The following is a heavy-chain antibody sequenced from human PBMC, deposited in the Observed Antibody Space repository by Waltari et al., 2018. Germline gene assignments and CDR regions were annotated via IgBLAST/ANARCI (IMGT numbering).Heavy chain of an antibody. CDR3: AGHVIIAAAISSYFDY. Sequence: QLQLQESGPGLVKPSETLSFTCTVSGGSISSSSYYWGWIRQPPGKGLEWIGCIYYSGSTYYNPTLKSRVTISVDTSKNQFSLKLSSVTAADTAVYYCAGHVIIAAAISSYFDYWGQGTLVTVSS. J-gene: IGHJ4*02. D-gene: IGHD6-13*01. V-gene: IGHV4-39*01. CDR2: IYYSGST. CDR1: GGSISSSSYY.